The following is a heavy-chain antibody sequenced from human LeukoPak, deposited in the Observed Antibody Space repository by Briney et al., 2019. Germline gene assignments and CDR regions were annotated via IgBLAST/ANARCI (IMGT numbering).Heavy chain of an antibody. CDR2: IIPISGTA. J-gene: IGHJ6*03. CDR1: GYTFTSHG. CDR3: ARVRISFIAATGIAFYYYMDV. V-gene: IGHV1-69*13. D-gene: IGHD6-13*01. Sequence: ASVKVSCKASGYTFTSHGISWVRQAPGQGLEWMGGIIPISGTAHYTQKFQGRVTITADESTSTAYMELSSLRSEDTAVYYCARVRISFIAATGIAFYYYMDVWGKGTTVTISS.